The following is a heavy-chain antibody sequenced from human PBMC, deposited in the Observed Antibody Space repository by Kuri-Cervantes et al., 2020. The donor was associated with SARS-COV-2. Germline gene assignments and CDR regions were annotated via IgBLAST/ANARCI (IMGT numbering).Heavy chain of an antibody. CDR2: IYSKSDAAEYAAPDGGTT. Sequence: GESLKISCAASGFTVSDYYMTWVRQAPGKGLEWVGRIYSKSDAAEYAAPDGGTTDYAAPVKGRFIISRDDSKNTLFLQMNVLQTEDTAVYYCTTGPLDYWGHGTLVTVSS. CDR1: GFTVSDYY. V-gene: IGHV3-15*01. J-gene: IGHJ4*01. CDR3: TTGPLDY.